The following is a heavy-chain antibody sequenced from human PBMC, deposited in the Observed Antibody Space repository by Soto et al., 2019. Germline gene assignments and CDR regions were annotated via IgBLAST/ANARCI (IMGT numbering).Heavy chain of an antibody. D-gene: IGHD1-26*01. J-gene: IGHJ4*02. V-gene: IGHV3-73*02. CDR3: SRDRSGIEGATPD. Sequence: EVQLVESGGGLVQPGGSLKLSCESSGFTFSGSAIHCVRQASGKGLEWVGRIRTKANSYATAYAVSVKGRFTISRDDSKNTAYLQMNSLKTEDTAVYYCSRDRSGIEGATPDWGQGTLVTVSS. CDR2: IRTKANSYAT. CDR1: GFTFSGSA.